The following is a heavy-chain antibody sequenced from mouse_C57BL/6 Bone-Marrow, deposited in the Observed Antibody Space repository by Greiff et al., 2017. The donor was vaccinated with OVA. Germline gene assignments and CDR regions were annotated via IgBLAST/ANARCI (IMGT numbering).Heavy chain of an antibody. V-gene: IGHV5-6*01. J-gene: IGHJ2*01. CDR1: GFTFSSYG. CDR3: ASAYDGYYYFDY. Sequence: EVQLQESGGDLVKPGGSLKLSCAASGFTFSSYGMSWVRQTPDKRLEWVATISSGGSYTYYPDSVKGRFTISRDNAKNTLYLQMSSLKSEDTAMYYCASAYDGYYYFDYWGQGTTLTVSS. D-gene: IGHD2-3*01. CDR2: ISSGGSYT.